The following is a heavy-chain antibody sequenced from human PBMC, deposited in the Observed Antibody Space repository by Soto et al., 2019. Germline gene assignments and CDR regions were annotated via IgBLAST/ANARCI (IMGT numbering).Heavy chain of an antibody. V-gene: IGHV4-30-4*01. CDR3: ARVSGPLHGMDV. CDR1: GGSISSGDYY. J-gene: IGHJ6*02. CDR2: IYYSGST. D-gene: IGHD2-8*02. Sequence: QVQLQESGPGLVKPSQTLSLTCTVSGGSISSGDYYWSWIRQPPGKGLEWIGYIYYSGSTYYNPSLKSRVTILVDTSKNQFALKLSSVTAADTAVYYCARVSGPLHGMDVWGQGTTVTVSS.